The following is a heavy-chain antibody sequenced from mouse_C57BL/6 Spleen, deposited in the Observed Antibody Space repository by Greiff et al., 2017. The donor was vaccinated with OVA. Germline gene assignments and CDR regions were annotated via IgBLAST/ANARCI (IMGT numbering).Heavy chain of an antibody. D-gene: IGHD1-1*01. CDR1: GFSLTSYG. J-gene: IGHJ4*01. CDR2: IWSGGRT. CDR3: ARQVVADAMDY. Sequence: QVQLKESGPGLVQPSQSLSITCTVSGFSLTSYGVHWVRQSPGKGLEWLGVIWSGGRTDYNAALISILSISKDNCKSQVFLKMSSLQADDTAIYYCARQVVADAMDYWGQGTSVTVSS. V-gene: IGHV2-2*01.